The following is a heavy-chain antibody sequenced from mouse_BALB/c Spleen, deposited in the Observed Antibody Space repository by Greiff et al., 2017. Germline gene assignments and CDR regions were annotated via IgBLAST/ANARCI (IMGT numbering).Heavy chain of an antibody. CDR2: IDPETGGT. CDR1: GYTFTDYE. V-gene: IGHV1-15*01. CDR3: TRSGIKGYFDY. D-gene: IGHD2-4*01. J-gene: IGHJ2*01. Sequence: QVQLQQSGAELVRPGASVTLSCKASGYTFTDYEMHWVKQTPVHGLEWIGAIDPETGGTAYNQKFKGKATLTADKSSSTAYMELRSLTSDDSAVYYCTRSGIKGYFDYWGQGTTLTVSS.